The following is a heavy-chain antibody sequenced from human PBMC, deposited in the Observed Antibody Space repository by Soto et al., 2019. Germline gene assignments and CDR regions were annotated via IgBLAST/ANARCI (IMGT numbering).Heavy chain of an antibody. V-gene: IGHV1-2*02. J-gene: IGHJ5*01. CDR2: INPNSGDT. D-gene: IGHD2-2*01. Sequence: ASVKVSCKASGYIFTGYYSNLVRQAPGQGLEWMGWINPNSGDTSYLQQFQGRVSMTTDKSINTAYTEMSRVTSAATAVYYCARPFCSSNSCHNWFDSWGQGTLVTVSS. CDR3: ARPFCSSNSCHNWFDS. CDR1: GYIFTGYY.